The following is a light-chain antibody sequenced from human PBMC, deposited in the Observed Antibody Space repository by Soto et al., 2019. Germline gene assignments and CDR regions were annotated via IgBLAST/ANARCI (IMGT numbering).Light chain of an antibody. J-gene: IGKJ1*01. V-gene: IGKV1-5*01. CDR1: ESIRTW. Sequence: DIQMTQSPSTLSASIGDRVTITCRASESIRTWLAWYQHKPGKAPKFLIYDASSLESGVPSRFSGGGFGTEFTLTISSLQPDDYATYYCQQYQTFWTFGQGTKVDNK. CDR3: QQYQTFWT. CDR2: DAS.